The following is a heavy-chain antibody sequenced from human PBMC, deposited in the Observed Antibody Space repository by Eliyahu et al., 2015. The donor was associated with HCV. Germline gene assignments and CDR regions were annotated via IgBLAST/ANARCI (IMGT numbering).Heavy chain of an antibody. CDR3: ARMDRSGWYPLDV. V-gene: IGHV3-13*01. CDR1: GXIXSNYD. Sequence: EVQLVESGGGLVQPGGSLXLSCAAXGXIXSNYDMHWVRQATGKGLEXVSSIGTAGDTYYPGSVKGRFTISRKNAKNSLYLQMNSLRAGDTAVYYCARMDRSGWYPLDVWGQGTTVTVSS. D-gene: IGHD6-19*01. CDR2: IGTAGDT. J-gene: IGHJ6*02.